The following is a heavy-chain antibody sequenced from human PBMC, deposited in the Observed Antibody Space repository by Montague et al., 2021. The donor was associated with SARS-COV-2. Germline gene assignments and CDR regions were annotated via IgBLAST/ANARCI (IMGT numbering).Heavy chain of an antibody. Sequence: SLRLSCAASGFIFRDYTMNWVRQAPGKGLEWVSSITASSSYIYHADSLKGRFTISRDNSKNTLYLQMNSLRAEDTAVYYCARDSVLIVATIGTLGFDYWGQGTLVTVSS. CDR1: GFIFRDYT. J-gene: IGHJ4*02. V-gene: IGHV3-21*01. D-gene: IGHD5-12*01. CDR2: ITASSSYI. CDR3: ARDSVLIVATIGTLGFDY.